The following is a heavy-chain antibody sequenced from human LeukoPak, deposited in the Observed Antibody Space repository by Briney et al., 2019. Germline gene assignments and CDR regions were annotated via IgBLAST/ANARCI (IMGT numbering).Heavy chain of an antibody. V-gene: IGHV4-4*07. CDR3: ARDRNYLDSSGWTPFDY. D-gene: IGHD3-22*01. CDR2: IYNSGTT. J-gene: IGHJ4*02. CDR1: GDSITNYY. Sequence: SEALSLTCTVSGDSITNYYWSWIRQPAGKGLEWIGRIYNSGTTNYNPSLKSRVTMSVDTSKSQFSLKLSSVTAADTAVYYCARDRNYLDSSGWTPFDYWGQGTLVTVSS.